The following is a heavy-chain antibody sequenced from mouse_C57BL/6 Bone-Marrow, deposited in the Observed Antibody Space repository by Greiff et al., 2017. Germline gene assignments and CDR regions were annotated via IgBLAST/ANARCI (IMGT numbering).Heavy chain of an antibody. V-gene: IGHV10-1*01. J-gene: IGHJ4*01. CDR3: VRQTGTGLFSYAMDY. D-gene: IGHD4-1*01. CDR2: IRSKSNNYAT. Sequence: EVKVEESGGGLVQPKGSLKLSCAASGFSFNTYAMNWVRQAPGKGLEWVARIRSKSNNYATYYADSVKDRFTISRDDSESMLYLQMNNLKTEDTAMYYCVRQTGTGLFSYAMDYWGQGTSVTVSS. CDR1: GFSFNTYA.